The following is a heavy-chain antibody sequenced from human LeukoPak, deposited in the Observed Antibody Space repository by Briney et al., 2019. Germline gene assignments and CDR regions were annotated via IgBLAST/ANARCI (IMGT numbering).Heavy chain of an antibody. V-gene: IGHV3-53*01. CDR2: INDDGTT. J-gene: IGHJ4*02. D-gene: IGHD6-19*01. CDR1: GFCVSRNY. CDR3: ASWSSGNYF. Sequence: GGSLRLSCVTSGFCVSRNYISWVRQAPGKGPEWVSVINDDGTTHYADSVKGRFTISRDGSKKTTYLQMNTLRAEDTAVYYCASWSSGNYFWGQGALVAVSS.